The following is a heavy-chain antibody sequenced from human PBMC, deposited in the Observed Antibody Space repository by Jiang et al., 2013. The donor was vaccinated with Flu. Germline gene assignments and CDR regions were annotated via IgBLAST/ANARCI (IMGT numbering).Heavy chain of an antibody. CDR1: GFTFHYYA. CDR3: TTGGGQTVAGYY. V-gene: IGHV3-30*04. Sequence: VQLLESGGGVVQPGRSLRLSCAASGFTFHYYALFWVRQAPGKGLEWVAMISHDGGKKYYAESVKGRFTISRDNSKNTLELQMNSLRREDTALYYCTTGGGQTVAGYYWGQGSLVTVSS. CDR2: ISHDGGKK. J-gene: IGHJ4*02. D-gene: IGHD6-19*01.